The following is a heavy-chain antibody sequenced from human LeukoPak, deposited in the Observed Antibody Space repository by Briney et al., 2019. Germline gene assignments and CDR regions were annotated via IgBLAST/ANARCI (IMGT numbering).Heavy chain of an antibody. Sequence: GGSLRLSCAASGFTFSSYAMSWVRQAPGKGLEWVSAISGSGGSTYYADSVKGRVTISRDNSKNTLYLQMNSLRAEDTAVYYCAKPANYDSSGYYGGFDYWGQGTLVTVSS. D-gene: IGHD3-22*01. CDR3: AKPANYDSSGYYGGFDY. J-gene: IGHJ4*02. CDR1: GFTFSSYA. V-gene: IGHV3-23*01. CDR2: ISGSGGST.